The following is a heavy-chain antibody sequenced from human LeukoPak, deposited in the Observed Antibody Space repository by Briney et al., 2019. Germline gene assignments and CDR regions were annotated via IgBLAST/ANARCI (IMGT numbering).Heavy chain of an antibody. V-gene: IGHV3-33*01. CDR3: ARDGQQLGF. Sequence: GSLRLSCAASGFTFSSYGMHWVRQAPGKGLEWVAVIWYDGSNKYYADSVKGRFTISRDNARNSLYLQMNSLRVEDTAVYYCARDGQQLGFWGQGTLVTVSS. CDR2: IWYDGSNK. J-gene: IGHJ4*02. D-gene: IGHD6-13*01. CDR1: GFTFSSYG.